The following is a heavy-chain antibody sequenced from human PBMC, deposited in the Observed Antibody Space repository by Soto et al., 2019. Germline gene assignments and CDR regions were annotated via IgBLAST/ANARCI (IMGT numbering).Heavy chain of an antibody. CDR1: GFTFSNAW. Sequence: PGGSLRLSCAASGFTFSNAWMNWVRQAPGKGLEWVGRIKSKTDGGTTDYAAPVKGRFTISRDDSKNTLYLQMNSLKTEDTAVYYCTTDSLRFGIAVAGGFDYWGQGTLVTVSS. J-gene: IGHJ4*02. CDR2: IKSKTDGGTT. CDR3: TTDSLRFGIAVAGGFDY. D-gene: IGHD6-19*01. V-gene: IGHV3-15*07.